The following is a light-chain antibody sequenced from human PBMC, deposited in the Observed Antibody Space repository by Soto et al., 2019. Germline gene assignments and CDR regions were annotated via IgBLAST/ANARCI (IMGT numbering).Light chain of an antibody. Sequence: EIVFTQSPGTLSLSPGERATLSCRASQSVSNNYLAWYQQKPGQAPRLLIYGASNRATGIPDRFSGSGSGTDFTLTISRLEPEDFAVYYCQQRNNWPPSITSGPGTRLAI. CDR1: QSVSNNY. CDR2: GAS. V-gene: IGKV3D-20*02. CDR3: QQRNNWPPSIT. J-gene: IGKJ5*01.